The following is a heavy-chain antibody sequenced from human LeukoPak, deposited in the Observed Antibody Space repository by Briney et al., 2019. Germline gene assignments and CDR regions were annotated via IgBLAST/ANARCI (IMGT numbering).Heavy chain of an antibody. Sequence: GESLKISCKGSGYSFTSYWNGWVRQMPGKGLEWMGIIYPGDSDTRYSPSFQGQATISADKSISTAYLQWSSLKASDTAMYYCARPQHLPPDAFDIWGQGTMVTVSS. CDR2: IYPGDSDT. D-gene: IGHD6-13*01. CDR1: GYSFTSYW. CDR3: ARPQHLPPDAFDI. V-gene: IGHV5-51*01. J-gene: IGHJ3*02.